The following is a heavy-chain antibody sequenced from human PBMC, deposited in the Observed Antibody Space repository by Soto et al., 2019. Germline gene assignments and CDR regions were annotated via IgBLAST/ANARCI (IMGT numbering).Heavy chain of an antibody. CDR1: GFTFSSYG. V-gene: IGHV3-30*18. Sequence: PGGSLRLSCAASGFTFSSYGMHWVRQAPGKGLEWVAVISYDGSNKYYADSVKGRFTISRDNSKNTLYLQMNSLRAEDTAVYYCAKDRVVTPTLDYWGKGTLVTV. CDR2: ISYDGSNK. D-gene: IGHD2-15*01. J-gene: IGHJ4*02. CDR3: AKDRVVTPTLDY.